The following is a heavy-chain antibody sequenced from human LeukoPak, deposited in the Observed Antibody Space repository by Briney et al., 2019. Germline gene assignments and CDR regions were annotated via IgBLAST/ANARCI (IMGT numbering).Heavy chain of an antibody. V-gene: IGHV4-4*07. D-gene: IGHD3-22*01. Sequence: SETLSLTCTVSVGSIYNYYWSWIRQPAGKGLEWIGRIYTSGSTDYSPSLKSRVTMSLDTSKSQFSLNLYSVTAADTAVYFCARESKTYDGSGYYHDSWGQGTLVTVSS. CDR1: VGSIYNYY. CDR2: IYTSGST. J-gene: IGHJ4*02. CDR3: ARESKTYDGSGYYHDS.